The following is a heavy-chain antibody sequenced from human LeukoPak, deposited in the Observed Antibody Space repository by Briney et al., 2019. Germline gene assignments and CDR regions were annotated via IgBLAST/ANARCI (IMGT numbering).Heavy chain of an antibody. Sequence: GGSLRLSCAASGFTLSSYWMSWVRQAPGKGLEWVANIKQDGSEKYYVDSVKGRFTISRDNAKNSLYLQMNSLRAEDTAVYYCASPRGYGYYFDYWGQGTLVTVSS. CDR1: GFTLSSYW. CDR3: ASPRGYGYYFDY. D-gene: IGHD5-12*01. V-gene: IGHV3-7*01. J-gene: IGHJ4*02. CDR2: IKQDGSEK.